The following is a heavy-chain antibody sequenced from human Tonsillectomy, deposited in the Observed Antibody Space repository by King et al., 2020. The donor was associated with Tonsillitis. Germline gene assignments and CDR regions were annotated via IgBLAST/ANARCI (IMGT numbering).Heavy chain of an antibody. V-gene: IGHV3-30-3*01. J-gene: IGHJ4*02. CDR1: GLTFSNSA. Sequence: VQLVESGGGVVQPGRSLRLSCVASGLTFSNSAMHWVRQAPGKGLEWVAVISSDGGDKFYADSVKGRFTISRDNSKNTLYLQMNNLRPEDTAMYYCARSSWAVFAPAAIDYWGQGAPVTVST. CDR2: ISSDGGDK. CDR3: ARSSWAVFAPAAIDY. D-gene: IGHD2-2*01.